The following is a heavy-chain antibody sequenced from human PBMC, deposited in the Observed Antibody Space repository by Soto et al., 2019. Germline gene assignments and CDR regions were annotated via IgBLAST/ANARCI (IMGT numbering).Heavy chain of an antibody. CDR1: GGTFSSYA. CDR2: IIPIFGTA. Sequence: SVKVSCKASGGTFSSYAISWVRQAPGQGLEWMGGIIPIFGTANYAQKFQGRVTITADESTSTAYMELSSLRSEDTAVYYCARGNPQSSIAAPGRYYYYGMDVWGQGTTVTVSS. CDR3: ARGNPQSSIAAPGRYYYYGMDV. J-gene: IGHJ6*02. D-gene: IGHD6-6*01. V-gene: IGHV1-69*13.